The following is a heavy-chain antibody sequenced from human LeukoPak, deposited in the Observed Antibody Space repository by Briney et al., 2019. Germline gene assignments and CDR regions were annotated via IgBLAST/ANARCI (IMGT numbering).Heavy chain of an antibody. CDR2: ISYDGSNK. D-gene: IGHD6-6*01. CDR3: ARSVPDTSIAARLSSYYYYYMDV. V-gene: IGHV3-30*01. CDR1: GFTFSSYA. Sequence: PGRSLRLSCAASGFTFSSYAMHWVRQAPGKGLEWVAAISYDGSNKYYADSVKGRFTISRDNSKNTLYLQMNSLRAEDTAVYYCARSVPDTSIAARLSSYYYYYMDVWGKGTTVTVSS. J-gene: IGHJ6*03.